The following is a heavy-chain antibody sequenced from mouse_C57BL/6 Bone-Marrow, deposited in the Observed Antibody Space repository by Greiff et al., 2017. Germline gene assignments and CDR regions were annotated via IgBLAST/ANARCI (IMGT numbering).Heavy chain of an antibody. CDR2: FYPGSGSI. CDR3: ARHEELHYGSNWYYFDY. Sequence: VQLQQSGAELVKPGASVKLSCKASGYTFTEYTIHWVKQRSGQGLEWIGWFYPGSGSIKYNEKFKDKATLTADKSSSTVYMELSRLPSEDSAVYFCARHEELHYGSNWYYFDYWGQGTTLTVSS. J-gene: IGHJ2*01. CDR1: GYTFTEYT. D-gene: IGHD1-1*01. V-gene: IGHV1-62-2*01.